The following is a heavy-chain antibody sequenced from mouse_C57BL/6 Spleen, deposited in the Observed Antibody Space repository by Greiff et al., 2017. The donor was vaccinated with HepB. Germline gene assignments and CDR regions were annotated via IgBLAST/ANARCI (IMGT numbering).Heavy chain of an antibody. D-gene: IGHD3-3*01. J-gene: IGHJ4*01. CDR1: GFTFSDYY. Sequence: EVKLVESEGGLVQPGSSMKLSCTASGFTFSDYYMAWVRQVPEKGLEWVANINYDGSSTYYLDSLKSRFIISRDNAKNILYLQMSSLKSEDTATYYCARDGDEMDYWGQGTSVTVSS. CDR3: ARDGDEMDY. CDR2: INYDGSST. V-gene: IGHV5-16*01.